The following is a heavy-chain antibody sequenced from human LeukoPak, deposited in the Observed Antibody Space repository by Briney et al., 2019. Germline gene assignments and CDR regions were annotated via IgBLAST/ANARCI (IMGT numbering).Heavy chain of an antibody. D-gene: IGHD3-10*01. CDR1: GGSISSYY. Sequence: SETLSLTCTVSGGSISSYYWSWIRQPPGKGLEWIGYIYHSGSTLYNPSLKSRVTMSIDRSKNQFSLKLTSVTAADTAVYYCAGDYGSGSYRFDYWGQGTLVTVSS. CDR3: AGDYGSGSYRFDY. CDR2: IYHSGST. V-gene: IGHV4-59*04. J-gene: IGHJ4*02.